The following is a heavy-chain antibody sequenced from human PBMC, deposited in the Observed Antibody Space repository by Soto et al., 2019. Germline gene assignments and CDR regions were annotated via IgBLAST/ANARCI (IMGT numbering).Heavy chain of an antibody. D-gene: IGHD3-3*01. CDR3: ARDSSHHHYDFWSGYYLAAFDI. J-gene: IGHJ3*02. Sequence: GGSLRLSCAASGFTFSSYSMNWVRQAPGKGLEWVSSISSSSSYIYYADSVKGRFTISRDNAKNSLYLQMNSLRAEDTAVYCARDSSHHHYDFWSGYYLAAFDIWGQGTMVTVSS. CDR1: GFTFSSYS. V-gene: IGHV3-21*01. CDR2: ISSSSSYI.